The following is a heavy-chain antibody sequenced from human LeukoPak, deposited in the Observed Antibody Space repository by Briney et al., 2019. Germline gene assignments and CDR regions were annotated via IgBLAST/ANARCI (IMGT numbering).Heavy chain of an antibody. J-gene: IGHJ4*02. CDR1: GFTFSSYE. V-gene: IGHV3-48*03. CDR2: ISSSGSTI. Sequence: GGSLRLSCAASGFTFSSYEMNWVRQAPGKGLEWVSYISSSGSTIYYADSVKGRFTISRDNAKNSLYLQMNSLRAEDTAVYYCARVSSYDSSGYHFDCWGQGTLVTVSS. CDR3: ARVSSYDSSGYHFDC. D-gene: IGHD3-22*01.